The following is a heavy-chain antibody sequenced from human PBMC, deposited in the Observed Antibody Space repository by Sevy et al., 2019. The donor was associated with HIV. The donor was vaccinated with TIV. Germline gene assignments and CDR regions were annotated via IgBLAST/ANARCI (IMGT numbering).Heavy chain of an antibody. CDR3: AKDFTGYNGMDV. Sequence: GGSLRLSCAVSGIIFTTSGMHWVRQAPGKGLEWVAVISYDGRNKFYGDSVKGRFTISRDNPKNILYLQMNSLRDEDTAVYYCAKDFTGYNGMDVWGQGTMVTVFS. J-gene: IGHJ6*02. D-gene: IGHD3-9*01. CDR1: GIIFTTSG. V-gene: IGHV3-30*18. CDR2: ISYDGRNK.